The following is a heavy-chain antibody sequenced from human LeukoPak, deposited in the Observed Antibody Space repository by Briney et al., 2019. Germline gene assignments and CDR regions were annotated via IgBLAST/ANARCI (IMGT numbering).Heavy chain of an antibody. J-gene: IGHJ4*02. D-gene: IGHD5-18*01. CDR2: ISSSSSTI. CDR3: AREAAGYSYAKYYFDY. CDR1: GFTFSSYS. Sequence: GGSLRLSCAASGFTFSSYSMNWVRQAPGKGLEWVPYISSSSSTIYYADSVKGRFTISRDNAKNSLYLQTNSLRAEDTAVYYCAREAAGYSYAKYYFDYWGQGTLVTVSS. V-gene: IGHV3-48*01.